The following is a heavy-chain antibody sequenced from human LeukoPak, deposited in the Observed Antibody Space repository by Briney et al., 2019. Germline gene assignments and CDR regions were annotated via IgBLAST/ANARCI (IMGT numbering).Heavy chain of an antibody. CDR1: GFTFSTYG. CDR3: AKRISARIAVAGIGAALDV. V-gene: IGHV3-23*01. CDR2: ISGSGGST. J-gene: IGHJ6*04. Sequence: GGTLRLSCAASGFTFSTYGMSWVRQAPGKGVEWVSAISGSGGSTYYADSVKGRFTISRDNSKNTVYLQMNSLRAEDTAVYYCAKRISARIAVAGIGAALDVWGKGTTVTVSS. D-gene: IGHD6-19*01.